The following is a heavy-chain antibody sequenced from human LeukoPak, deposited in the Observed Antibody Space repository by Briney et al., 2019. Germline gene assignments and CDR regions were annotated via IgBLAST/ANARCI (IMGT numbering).Heavy chain of an antibody. D-gene: IGHD5/OR15-5a*01. CDR2: IYHSGIT. Sequence: SETLSLTCTVSDYSISSGYGYYWGWIRQPPGKGLGWIGNIYHSGITYYNHFNSSLKSRVTISIDTSKNQFSLRLTSVTAADTAVYFCATLVSTRYYFDYWGQGTLVTVSS. CDR3: ATLVSTRYYFDY. CDR1: DYSISSGYGYY. J-gene: IGHJ4*02. V-gene: IGHV4-38-2*02.